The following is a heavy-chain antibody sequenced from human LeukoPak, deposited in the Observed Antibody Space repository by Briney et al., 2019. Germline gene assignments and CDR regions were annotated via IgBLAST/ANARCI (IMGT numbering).Heavy chain of an antibody. D-gene: IGHD6-13*01. CDR2: ISSSGSTI. CDR1: GFTFSDYY. Sequence: GGFLRLSCAASGFTFSDYYMSWIRQAPGKGVEGVSYISSSGSTIYYADSVKGGFTISTDNAKNSLYLQMNSLRAEDTAVYYCARDRGIAAAGVYWGQGTLVTVS. V-gene: IGHV3-11*01. J-gene: IGHJ4*02. CDR3: ARDRGIAAAGVY.